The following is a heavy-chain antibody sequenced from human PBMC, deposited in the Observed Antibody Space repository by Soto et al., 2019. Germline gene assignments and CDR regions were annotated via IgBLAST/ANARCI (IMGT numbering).Heavy chain of an antibody. Sequence: QVQLVESGGGVVQPGRSLRLSCAASGFTFSSYGMHWVRQAPGKGLEWVAVIWYDGSNKYYADSVKGRFTISRDNSKNTLYLQMNSLRAEDTAVYYCARPYCSSTSCPGLDAFDIWGQGTMVTVSS. CDR3: ARPYCSSTSCPGLDAFDI. CDR2: IWYDGSNK. V-gene: IGHV3-33*01. D-gene: IGHD2-2*01. CDR1: GFTFSSYG. J-gene: IGHJ3*02.